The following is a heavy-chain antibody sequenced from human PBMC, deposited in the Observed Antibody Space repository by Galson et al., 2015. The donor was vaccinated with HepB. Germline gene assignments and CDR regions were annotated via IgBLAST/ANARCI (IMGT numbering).Heavy chain of an antibody. CDR1: GFTFSSFW. Sequence: SLRLSCAASGFTFSSFWMHWVRQVPGKGLVWVSRIKGDGTSTTYADFVRGRFIISRDNAKNTLYLQLNSLRAEDTAVYYCARALDYGGIQAYWGQGTLVTVSS. J-gene: IGHJ4*02. CDR3: ARALDYGGIQAY. CDR2: IKGDGTST. D-gene: IGHD4-23*01. V-gene: IGHV3-74*01.